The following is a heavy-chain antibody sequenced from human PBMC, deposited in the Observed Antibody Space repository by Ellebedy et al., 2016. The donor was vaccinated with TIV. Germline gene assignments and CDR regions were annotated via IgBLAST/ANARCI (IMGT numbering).Heavy chain of an antibody. J-gene: IGHJ2*01. CDR1: GFTFSNYW. CDR3: ARRYFDL. CDR2: IKQDGSEK. V-gene: IGHV3-7*04. Sequence: GEFLKISXAASGFTFSNYWMHWVRQAPGKGLEWVANIKQDGSEKYYVGSVKGRFTISRDNAKNSLYLQMNSLRAEDTAVYYCARRYFDLWGRGTLVTVSS.